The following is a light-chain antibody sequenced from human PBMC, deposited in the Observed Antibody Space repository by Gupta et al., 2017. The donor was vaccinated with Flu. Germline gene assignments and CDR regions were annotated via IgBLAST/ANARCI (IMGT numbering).Light chain of an antibody. CDR1: SLRSYY. V-gene: IGLV3-19*01. Sequence: SSALTQDPAVSVPLGQTVRITCQGDSLRSYYASWYQQKPGQAPVLVIYGKNNRPSGIPDRFSGSSSGNTASLTITGAQAEDEADYYCNSRDSSGNPVVFGGGTKLTVL. CDR2: GKN. CDR3: NSRDSSGNPVV. J-gene: IGLJ2*01.